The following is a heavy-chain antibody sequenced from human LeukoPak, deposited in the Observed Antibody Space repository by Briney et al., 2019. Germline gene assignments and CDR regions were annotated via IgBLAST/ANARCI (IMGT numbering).Heavy chain of an antibody. V-gene: IGHV4-59*01. CDR3: ARDLWPYSGGYEAGTDY. J-gene: IGHJ4*02. CDR2: IYYSGST. CDR1: GGSISSYY. D-gene: IGHD2-21*01. Sequence: PSETLSLTCTVSGGSISSYYWSWIRQPPGKGLEWIGYIYYSGSTNYNPSLKSRVTISVDTSKNQFSLKLSSVTAADTAVYYCARDLWPYSGGYEAGTDYWGQGTLVTVSS.